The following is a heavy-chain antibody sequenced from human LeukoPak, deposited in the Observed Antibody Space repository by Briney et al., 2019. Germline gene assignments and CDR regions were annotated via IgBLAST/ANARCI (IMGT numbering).Heavy chain of an antibody. J-gene: IGHJ6*02. CDR2: IWYDGSNK. D-gene: IGHD3-10*01. Sequence: GGSLRLSCAASGFTFSSHGMHWVRQAPGKGLEWVAVIWYDGSNKYYADSVKGRFTISRDNSKNTLYLQMNSLRAEDTAVYYCARDHYYGSGRLVRYYYGMDVWGQGTTVTVSS. CDR1: GFTFSSHG. V-gene: IGHV3-33*01. CDR3: ARDHYYGSGRLVRYYYGMDV.